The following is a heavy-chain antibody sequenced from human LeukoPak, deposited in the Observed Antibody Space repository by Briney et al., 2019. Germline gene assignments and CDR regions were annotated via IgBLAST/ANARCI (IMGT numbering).Heavy chain of an antibody. CDR3: AGRRSSGWYAY. Sequence: PGGSLRLPCATSGFTVSSNCMSWVRQAPGKGLEWVSVIYDSGTTYYADSVKGRFLIFRDTSKNTVDLQMNSLRVEDTAVYYCAGRRSSGWYAYWGQGTLVTVSS. J-gene: IGHJ4*02. CDR2: IYDSGTT. D-gene: IGHD6-19*01. CDR1: GFTVSSNC. V-gene: IGHV3-53*01.